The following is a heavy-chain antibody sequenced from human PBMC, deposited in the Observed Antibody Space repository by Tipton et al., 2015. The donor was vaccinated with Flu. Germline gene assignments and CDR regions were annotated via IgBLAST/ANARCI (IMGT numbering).Heavy chain of an antibody. Sequence: GSLRLSCAASGFTFNRYWMSWVRQAPGKGLEWVANIKEDGSETYYVDSVKGRFTVSRDNAKNSLSLQMNTVTAEDTAVYYCARDWGMVGGAVLRYYYGMDVWGQGTTVIVSS. CDR3: ARDWGMVGGAVLRYYYGMDV. CDR2: IKEDGSET. CDR1: GFTFNRYW. D-gene: IGHD3-10*01. J-gene: IGHJ6*02. V-gene: IGHV3-7*01.